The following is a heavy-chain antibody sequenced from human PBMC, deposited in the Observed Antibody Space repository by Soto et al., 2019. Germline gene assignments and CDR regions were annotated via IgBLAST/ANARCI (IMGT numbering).Heavy chain of an antibody. Sequence: QVQLQESGPGLVKPSETLSLTCSVSGGSISSYYWGWIRPPPGKGLEWIGHIYYSGGTSYNPSLKSRITIAVDTSTNQFSLKLSSVTAADMAVYYCARDSAAGTGDYDHWGQGILVTVSS. D-gene: IGHD6-13*01. CDR3: ARDSAAGTGDYDH. CDR2: IYYSGGT. V-gene: IGHV4-59*01. CDR1: GGSISSYY. J-gene: IGHJ4*02.